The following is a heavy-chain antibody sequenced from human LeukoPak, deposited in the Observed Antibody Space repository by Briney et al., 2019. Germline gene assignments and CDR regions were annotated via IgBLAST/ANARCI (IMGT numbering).Heavy chain of an antibody. V-gene: IGHV4-34*01. Sequence: PSETLSLTCAVYGGSFSGYYWSWIRQPPGKGLEWIGEINHSGSTNYNPSLKSRVTISVDTSKNQFSLKLSSVTAADTAVYYCARGFYSGSYYGYWGQGTLVTVSS. J-gene: IGHJ4*02. CDR3: ARGFYSGSYYGY. CDR1: GGSFSGYY. CDR2: INHSGST. D-gene: IGHD1-26*01.